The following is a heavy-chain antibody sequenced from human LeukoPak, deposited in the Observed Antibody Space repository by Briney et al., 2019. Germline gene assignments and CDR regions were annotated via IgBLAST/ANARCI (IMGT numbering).Heavy chain of an antibody. V-gene: IGHV3-7*01. CDR2: IKQDGSVK. CDR1: GFIFSDYW. J-gene: IGHJ4*02. Sequence: PGGSLRLSCAASGFIFSDYWMSWVRQAPGKGLEWVANIKQDGSVKYYVDSVKGRFTISRDNAQNSVYLQMNSVRDEDTAVYYCARIGYSSSCFDYWGQGTLVTVSS. D-gene: IGHD6-13*01. CDR3: ARIGYSSSCFDY.